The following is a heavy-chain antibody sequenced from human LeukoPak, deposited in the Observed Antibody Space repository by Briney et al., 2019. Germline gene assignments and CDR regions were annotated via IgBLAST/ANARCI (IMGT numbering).Heavy chain of an antibody. CDR2: ISGSGGST. CDR1: GFTFSSYA. J-gene: IGHJ4*02. CDR3: ARGRKFFDY. V-gene: IGHV3-23*01. Sequence: GGSLRLSCAASGFTFSSYAINWVRQAPGKGLEWVSSISGSGGSTSYADSVKGRFTISRDNSKNTLYLQMNSLRAEDTAVYYCARGRKFFDYWGQGTLVTVSS.